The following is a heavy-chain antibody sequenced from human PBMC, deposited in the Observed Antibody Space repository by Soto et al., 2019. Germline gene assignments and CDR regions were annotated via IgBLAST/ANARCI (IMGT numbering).Heavy chain of an antibody. D-gene: IGHD7-27*01. Sequence: GGSLRLSCAASGFTFDDYAMHWVRQAPGKGLEWVSGISWNSGSIGYADSVKGRFTISRDNAKNSLYLQMNSLRAEDTALYYCAKDMITGEGYYYYYGMDVWGQGTTVTVSS. CDR3: AKDMITGEGYYYYYGMDV. CDR1: GFTFDDYA. CDR2: ISWNSGSI. V-gene: IGHV3-9*01. J-gene: IGHJ6*02.